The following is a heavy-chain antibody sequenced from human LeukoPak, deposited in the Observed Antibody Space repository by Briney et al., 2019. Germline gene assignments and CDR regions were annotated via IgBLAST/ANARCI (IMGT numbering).Heavy chain of an antibody. V-gene: IGHV3-9*01. Sequence: LTGGSLRLSCAASGFTFDDYAMHWVRQAPGKGLEWVSGISWNSGSIGYADSVKGRFTISRDNAKNSLYLQMNSLRAEDTAVYYCARHVVGVGFDYWGQGTLVTVSS. J-gene: IGHJ4*02. CDR1: GFTFDDYA. D-gene: IGHD3-22*01. CDR3: ARHVVGVGFDY. CDR2: ISWNSGSI.